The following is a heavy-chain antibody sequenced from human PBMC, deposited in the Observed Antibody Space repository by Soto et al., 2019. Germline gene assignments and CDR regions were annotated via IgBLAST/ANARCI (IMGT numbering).Heavy chain of an antibody. V-gene: IGHV3-23*01. J-gene: IGHJ3*02. CDR3: ATETILTVTHVGPAFDI. CDR1: GFSFSSYA. CDR2: ISGSGGTT. D-gene: IGHD4-17*01. Sequence: EVQLLESGGGLVQPGGSLRLSCAASGFSFSSYAMSWVRQAPGKGLEWVSTISGSGGTTYYADSVKGWFTISRDNSKNTLFLQMNSLRAEDTALYYCATETILTVTHVGPAFDIWGQGTMVAVSS.